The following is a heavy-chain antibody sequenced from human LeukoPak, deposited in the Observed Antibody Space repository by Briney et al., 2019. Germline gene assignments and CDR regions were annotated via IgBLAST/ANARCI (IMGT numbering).Heavy chain of an antibody. CDR1: GFTFSSFS. CDR3: ARVEVITFGGAIVTNNAFEI. CDR2: ISSSSSYI. Sequence: GGPLRLSCAASGFTFSSFSMNWVRQAPGKGLEWGLSISSSSSYIYYADSVKGRFTISRDNAKNSLYLKMNSLRAEDTAVYYCARVEVITFGGAIVTNNAFEIWGQGTMVTVSS. D-gene: IGHD3-16*02. V-gene: IGHV3-21*01. J-gene: IGHJ3*02.